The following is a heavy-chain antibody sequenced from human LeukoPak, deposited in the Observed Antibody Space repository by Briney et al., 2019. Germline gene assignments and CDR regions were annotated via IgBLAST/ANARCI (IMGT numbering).Heavy chain of an antibody. CDR1: GDSLSSHY. CDR2: IYGSGST. CDR3: ARRTDYMDV. J-gene: IGHJ6*03. V-gene: IGHV4-59*08. Sequence: SETLSLTCTVSGDSLSSHYWSCLRQPTGKGVEWIGYIYGSGSTYYDPPPKSRVTISVDTSKNQFSLKLSSVTAADTAVYYCARRTDYMDVWGKGTTVTVSS. D-gene: IGHD2-2*01.